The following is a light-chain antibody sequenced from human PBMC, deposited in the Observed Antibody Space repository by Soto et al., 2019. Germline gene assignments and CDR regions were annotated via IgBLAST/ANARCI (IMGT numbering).Light chain of an antibody. CDR2: GAS. J-gene: IGKJ1*01. CDR1: QRISSTF. Sequence: EIVLTQSPGTLSLSPGERASLSCRASQRISSTFLAWYQQKPGQAPRLLIYGASSRATGIPDRFSGSGSGTYFTLTSSRLEAEDFAMYYCQQCGGSPTFGQGTKVEVK. CDR3: QQCGGSPT. V-gene: IGKV3-20*01.